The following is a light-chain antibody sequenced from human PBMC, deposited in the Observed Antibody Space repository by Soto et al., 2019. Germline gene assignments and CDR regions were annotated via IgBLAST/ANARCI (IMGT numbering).Light chain of an antibody. V-gene: IGKV3-20*01. Sequence: EFGLAQSPGALTFSPGEGATLFCMASQTIRSESLGWYQKKPAQAPRRVIYGTSSRPPKVPDRFSGSGSGTDFTLNISRLEPDDFAVYYCQQYGDSPLTFGGGTKVDIK. CDR2: GTS. CDR3: QQYGDSPLT. J-gene: IGKJ4*01. CDR1: QTIRSES.